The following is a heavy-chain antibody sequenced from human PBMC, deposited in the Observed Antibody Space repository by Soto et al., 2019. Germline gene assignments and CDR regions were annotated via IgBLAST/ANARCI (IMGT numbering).Heavy chain of an antibody. CDR3: ASGGYGDYTTYYYGMDV. V-gene: IGHV1-18*01. CDR1: GYTFTSYG. J-gene: IGHJ6*02. D-gene: IGHD4-17*01. CDR2: ISAYNGNT. Sequence: GASVNVSCKASGYTFTSYGISWVRQAPGQGLEWMGWISAYNGNTNYAQKLQGRVTVTTDTSTSTAYMELRSLRSDDTAVYYCASGGYGDYTTYYYGMDVWGQGTTVTVSS.